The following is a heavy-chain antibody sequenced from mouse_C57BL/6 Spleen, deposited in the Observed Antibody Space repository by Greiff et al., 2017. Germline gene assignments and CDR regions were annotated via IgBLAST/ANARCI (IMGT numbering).Heavy chain of an antibody. V-gene: IGHV1-26*01. CDR1: GYTFTDYY. CDR3: ARPYDYDGDWFAY. J-gene: IGHJ3*01. CDR2: INPNNGGT. D-gene: IGHD2-4*01. Sequence: EVQLQQSGPELVKPGASVKISCKASGYTFTDYYMNWVKQSHGKSLEWIGDINPNNGGTSYNQKFKGKATLTVDKSSSTAYMELRSLTSEDSAVYYCARPYDYDGDWFAYWGQGTLVTVSA.